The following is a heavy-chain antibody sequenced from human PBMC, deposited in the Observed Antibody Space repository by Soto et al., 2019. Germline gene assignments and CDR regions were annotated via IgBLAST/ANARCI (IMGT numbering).Heavy chain of an antibody. D-gene: IGHD3-22*01. Sequence: QVQLVQSGAEVKKPGSSVKVSCKASGGTFSSYTISWVRQAPGQGLEWMGRIIPILGIANYAQKFQGRVTITADKSTSTADMELSSLRSEDTAVYYCATDSSGYRYCFDYWGQGTLVTVSS. J-gene: IGHJ4*02. CDR2: IIPILGIA. V-gene: IGHV1-69*02. CDR3: ATDSSGYRYCFDY. CDR1: GGTFSSYT.